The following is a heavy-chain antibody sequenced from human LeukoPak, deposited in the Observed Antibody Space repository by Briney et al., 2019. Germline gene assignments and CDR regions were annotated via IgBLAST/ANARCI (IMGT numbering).Heavy chain of an antibody. J-gene: IGHJ4*02. CDR1: GGSFSGYY. CDR3: ARSARARAAGTMFY. Sequence: PSETLSLTCAVYGGSFSGYYWSWIRQPPGKGLEWIGEINHSGSTNYNPSLKSRVTISVDTSKNQFSLKLSSVTAADTAVYYCARSARARAAGTMFYWGQGTLVTVSS. V-gene: IGHV4-34*01. D-gene: IGHD6-13*01. CDR2: INHSGST.